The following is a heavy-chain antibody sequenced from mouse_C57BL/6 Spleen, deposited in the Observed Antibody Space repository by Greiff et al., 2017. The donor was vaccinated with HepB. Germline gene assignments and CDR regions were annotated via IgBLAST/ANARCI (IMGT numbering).Heavy chain of an antibody. V-gene: IGHV1-9*01. CDR2: ILPGSGST. Sequence: VQLQQSGAELMKPGASVKLSCKATGYTFTGYWIEWVKQRPGHGLEWIGEILPGSGSTNYNEKFKGKATFTADTSSNTAYMQRSSLTTEDSAIYYCARRAITTVVATDWYFDVWGTGTTVTVSS. J-gene: IGHJ1*03. CDR3: ARRAITTVVATDWYFDV. D-gene: IGHD1-1*01. CDR1: GYTFTGYW.